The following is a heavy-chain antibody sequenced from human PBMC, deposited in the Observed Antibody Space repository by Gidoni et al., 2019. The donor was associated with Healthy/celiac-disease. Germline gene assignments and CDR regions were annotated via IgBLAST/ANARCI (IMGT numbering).Heavy chain of an antibody. V-gene: IGHV4-34*01. CDR2: INHSVST. CDR1: GGSFSGYY. J-gene: IGHJ4*02. CDR3: ARDVFPAARGADY. Sequence: QVQLQQWGAGLLKPSETLSLTCAVYGGSFSGYYWSWIRQPPGKGLEWIGEINHSVSTNYNPSLKSRVTISVDTSKNQFSLKLSSVTAADTAVYYCARDVFPAARGADYWGQGTLVTVSS. D-gene: IGHD6-6*01.